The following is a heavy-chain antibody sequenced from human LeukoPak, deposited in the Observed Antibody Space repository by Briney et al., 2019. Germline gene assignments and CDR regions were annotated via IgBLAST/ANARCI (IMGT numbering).Heavy chain of an antibody. CDR1: GFTFRSYW. J-gene: IGHJ4*02. CDR2: INSDGSST. D-gene: IGHD4-17*01. Sequence: PGGPLRLSCAASGFTFRSYWMHWVRQAPGKGLVWVSRINSDGSSTSYADTVKGRFTISRDNAKNTLYLQMNSLRAEDTAVYYCARLYGGYGDYYFDYWGQGTLVTVSS. CDR3: ARLYGGYGDYYFDY. V-gene: IGHV3-74*01.